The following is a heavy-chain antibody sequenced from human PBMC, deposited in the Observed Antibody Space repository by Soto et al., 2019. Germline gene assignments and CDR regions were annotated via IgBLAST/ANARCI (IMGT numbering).Heavy chain of an antibody. V-gene: IGHV3-74*01. CDR2: IKSDGTT. J-gene: IGHJ6*02. D-gene: IGHD3-3*01. CDR3: AKDRGEEGLKFLEWFGGMDV. CDR1: GFSVSNYW. Sequence: QAGGSLRLSCAASGFSVSNYWINFGRQAPLKWLVWVSHIKSDGTTSYADSVEGRFTVSRDDAKNTFYLQMNGLRAEDTAVYYCAKDRGEEGLKFLEWFGGMDVWGHGTTVTVSS.